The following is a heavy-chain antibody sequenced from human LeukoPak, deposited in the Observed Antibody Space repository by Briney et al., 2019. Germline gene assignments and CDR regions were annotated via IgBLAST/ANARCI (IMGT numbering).Heavy chain of an antibody. CDR3: TKAFGNVRGET. J-gene: IGHJ4*02. Sequence: SETLSLTCGVYGGSFSDSYWGWIRQPPGKGLEWIGEINHRGDTNYHPSLKSRVTISVDSSKNQVSLKLSSVTAADTAVYYCTKAFGNVRGETWGQGTLVTVSS. D-gene: IGHD3-10*01. CDR1: GGSFSDSY. V-gene: IGHV4-34*01. CDR2: INHRGDT.